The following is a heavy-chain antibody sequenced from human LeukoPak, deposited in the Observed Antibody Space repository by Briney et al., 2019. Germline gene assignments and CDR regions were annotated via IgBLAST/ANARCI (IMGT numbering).Heavy chain of an antibody. D-gene: IGHD1/OR15-1a*01. CDR2: ARNKAQSHTT. CDR1: GFTFSDHY. V-gene: IGHV3-72*01. J-gene: IGHJ4*02. Sequence: GGSLRLSCAASGFTFSDHYMDWVRQAPEKGLEWMARARNKAQSHTTEYAASVKGRFTISRDDSKSSLYLQMSSLKADETAMYYCGVSLGTTFRYFDYWGQGILVTVSS. CDR3: GVSLGTTFRYFDY.